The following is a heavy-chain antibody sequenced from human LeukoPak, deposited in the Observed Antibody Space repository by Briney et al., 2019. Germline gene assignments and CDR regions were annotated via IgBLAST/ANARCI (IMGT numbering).Heavy chain of an antibody. V-gene: IGHV3-7*05. J-gene: IGHJ4*02. CDR3: ARGMIRGVMDDY. CDR1: GFNFNNYW. CDR2: INQAGNDK. Sequence: GGSLRLSCVASGFNFNNYWMSWVRQAPGKGLEWVANINQAGNDKYYLDSVKGRFTISRDNAKNSLYLQMNSLRVEDTAVYYCARGMIRGVMDDYWGQGTLVTVSS. D-gene: IGHD3-10*01.